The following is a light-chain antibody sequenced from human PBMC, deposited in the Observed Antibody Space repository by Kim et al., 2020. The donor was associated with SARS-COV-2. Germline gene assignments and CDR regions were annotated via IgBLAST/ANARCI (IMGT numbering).Light chain of an antibody. V-gene: IGLV2-11*01. CDR2: DVS. J-gene: IGLJ1*01. CDR3: CSYAGSPYV. CDR1: SSDGGGDNY. Sequence: PGQSVTISSTGTSSDGGGDNYVAWYQQHPGEAPKLMIYDVSKRPSGVPDRFSGSKSGNTASLTISGRQAEDEADYYCCSYAGSPYVFGTGTKVTVL.